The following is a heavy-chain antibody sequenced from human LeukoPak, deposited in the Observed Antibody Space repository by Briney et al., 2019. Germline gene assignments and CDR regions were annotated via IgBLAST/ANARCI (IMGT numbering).Heavy chain of an antibody. J-gene: IGHJ4*02. Sequence: GGSLRLSCAASGFTFSSYAMSWVRQAPGKGLEWVSAISGSGGSTYYADSVKGRFTISRDNSKNTLYLQMNSLRAEDTAVYYCAKVPKRLGYCSSTSCYVAVSYFDYWGQGTLVTVSS. D-gene: IGHD2-2*01. CDR3: AKVPKRLGYCSSTSCYVAVSYFDY. CDR2: ISGSGGST. CDR1: GFTFSSYA. V-gene: IGHV3-23*01.